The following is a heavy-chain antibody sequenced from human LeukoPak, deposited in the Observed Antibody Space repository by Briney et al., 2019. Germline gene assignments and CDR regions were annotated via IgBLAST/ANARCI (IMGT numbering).Heavy chain of an antibody. CDR2: IYYSGST. V-gene: IGHV4-59*01. J-gene: IGHJ6*02. CDR1: GGSISSYY. Sequence: SETLSLTCTVSGGSISSYYWSWIRQPPGKGLEWIGYIYYSGSTNYNPSLKSRVTISVDTSKNQFSLKLSSVTAADTAVYYCARDPLYYSGGSCYYYGMDVWGQGTTVTVSS. CDR3: ARDPLYYSGGSCYYYGMDV. D-gene: IGHD2-15*01.